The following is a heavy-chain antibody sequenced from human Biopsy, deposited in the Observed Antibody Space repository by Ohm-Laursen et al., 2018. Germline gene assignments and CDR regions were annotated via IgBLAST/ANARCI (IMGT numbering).Heavy chain of an antibody. CDR1: GESFNGYY. V-gene: IGHV4-34*01. Sequence: SQTLSLTCAVYGESFNGYYWSWIRQTPGKGLEWIGEINHSGRTNYNPPLKSRVTISVDTSTNQFSLKVSSVTAADTALYFCARHPTGFWFDPWGHGTLVTVSS. J-gene: IGHJ5*02. CDR3: ARHPTGFWFDP. CDR2: INHSGRT.